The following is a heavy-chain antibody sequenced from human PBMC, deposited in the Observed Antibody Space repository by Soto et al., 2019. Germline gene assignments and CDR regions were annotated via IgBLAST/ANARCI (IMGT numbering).Heavy chain of an antibody. V-gene: IGHV3-23*01. J-gene: IGHJ2*01. D-gene: IGHD4-17*01. CDR1: GFTFRNYV. Sequence: GGSLRLSCEASGFTFRNYVMAWVRQAPGKGLEWVSGISGSGDATFYADSVEGRFTVSRDNSKNTLYLQMNSLGAEDTAVYYCAKPPTTKTTYNWYLDLWGRGTLVTVSS. CDR2: ISGSGDAT. CDR3: AKPPTTKTTYNWYLDL.